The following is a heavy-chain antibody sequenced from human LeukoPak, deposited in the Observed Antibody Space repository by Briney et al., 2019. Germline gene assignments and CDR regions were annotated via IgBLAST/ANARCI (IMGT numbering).Heavy chain of an antibody. CDR2: IFHGETT. V-gene: IGHV4-38-2*01. Sequence: SETLSLTCAVSDYSVTSAYYWGWIRQFPGKGLEWIGSIFHGETTYYNPSLESRVTISVDPSKNQFSLQVTSRTAADSAVYYCTRVGSSWYWDDYWGQGTLVTVSS. J-gene: IGHJ4*02. CDR1: DYSVTSAYY. CDR3: TRVGSSWYWDDY. D-gene: IGHD6-13*01.